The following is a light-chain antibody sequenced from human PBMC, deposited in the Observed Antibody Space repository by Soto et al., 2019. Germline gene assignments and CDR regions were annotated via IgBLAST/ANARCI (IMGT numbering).Light chain of an antibody. CDR3: QKYYSAPWT. Sequence: DIQMTQSPTSLSAFVGDRVTITCRASQGISNYLAWYQQKPGKVPELLIYAASTLQPGVPFRFSGSRSGTDFTLTISSLQPEDVATYYCQKYYSAPWTFGQGTKVDIK. CDR1: QGISNY. J-gene: IGKJ1*01. CDR2: AAS. V-gene: IGKV1-27*01.